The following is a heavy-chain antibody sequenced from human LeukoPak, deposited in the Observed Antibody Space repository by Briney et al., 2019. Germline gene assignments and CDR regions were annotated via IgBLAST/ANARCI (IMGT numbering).Heavy chain of an antibody. V-gene: IGHV3-33*01. CDR1: GFIFSHYG. CDR3: ARDAQRGFDYSNSLKY. CDR2: IWSDGSNR. D-gene: IGHD4-11*01. J-gene: IGHJ4*01. Sequence: GGSLRLSCAASGFIFSHYGMHWVRQAPGKGLEWVAVIWSDGSNRFYAVSVKGRFTISRDNSQNTLFLQMNSLRAEDTAMYYCARDAQRGFDYSNSLKYWGHGTLVTVSS.